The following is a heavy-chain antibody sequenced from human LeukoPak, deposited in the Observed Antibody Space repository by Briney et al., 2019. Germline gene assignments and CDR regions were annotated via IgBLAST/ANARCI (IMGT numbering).Heavy chain of an antibody. CDR3: AREIPVEYSNWFDP. Sequence: SQTLSLTCTVSGGSISSGSYYWSWIRQPPGKGLEWIGYIYHSGSTYYNPSLKSRVTISVDRSKNQFSLKLSSVTAADTAVYYCAREIPVEYSNWFDPWGQGTLVTVSS. CDR1: GGSISSGSYY. D-gene: IGHD6-6*01. J-gene: IGHJ5*02. V-gene: IGHV4-30-2*01. CDR2: IYHSGST.